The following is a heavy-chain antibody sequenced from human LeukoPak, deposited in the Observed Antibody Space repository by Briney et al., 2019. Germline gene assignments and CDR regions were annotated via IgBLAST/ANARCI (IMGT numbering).Heavy chain of an antibody. CDR2: IYFSGNT. Sequence: PSETLSLTCTVSGGSVSSGSYYWSWIRQPPGKGLGWVVYIYFSGNTNYNPPLKSRVTISVDTSKNQFSLKLSSVTAADTAGYYCARLVVVVPAAIYWFDPWGQGTLVTVSS. V-gene: IGHV4-61*01. CDR3: ARLVVVVPAAIYWFDP. D-gene: IGHD2-2*02. J-gene: IGHJ5*02. CDR1: GGSVSSGSYY.